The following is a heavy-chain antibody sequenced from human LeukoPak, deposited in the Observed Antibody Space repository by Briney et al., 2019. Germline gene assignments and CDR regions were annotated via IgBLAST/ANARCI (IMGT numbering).Heavy chain of an antibody. CDR2: MNPNSGNT. D-gene: IGHD3-22*01. CDR3: ARIVPYYYGMDV. CDR1: GYTFTSYD. Sequence: ASVKVSCKASGYTFTSYDINWVRQATGQGLEWMGWMNPNSGNTGYAQKFQGRVTMTRNTSISTAYMELSSLRSEDTAVYYCARIVPYYYGMDVWGKGTTVTVSS. J-gene: IGHJ6*04. V-gene: IGHV1-8*01.